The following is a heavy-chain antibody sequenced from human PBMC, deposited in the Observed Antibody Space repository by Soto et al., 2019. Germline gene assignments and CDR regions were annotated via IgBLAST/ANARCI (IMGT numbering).Heavy chain of an antibody. CDR3: ARDRSTYGGGGTGEVKENWFDP. J-gene: IGHJ5*02. Sequence: SSETLSLTCTVSGGSISHYYWSWIRQSPGKGLEWIGYAYYSGSTDYNPSLKSRVTMSVDTSKNQVSLKLNSVATADTAVYYCARDRSTYGGGGTGEVKENWFDPWGPGTLVTVSS. V-gene: IGHV4-59*01. CDR2: AYYSGST. CDR1: GGSISHYY. D-gene: IGHD2-8*01.